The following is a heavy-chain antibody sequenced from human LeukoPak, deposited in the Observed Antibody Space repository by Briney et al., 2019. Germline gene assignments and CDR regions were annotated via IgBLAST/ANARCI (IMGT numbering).Heavy chain of an antibody. Sequence: GGSLRLSSAASGFTFSIYSINWVRRAPGKGLQWISYISSTSSGMYYADSVKGRFTISRDNSKNTLYLQMNSLRAEDTAVYYCARDASYGGTSYWYFDLWGRGTLVTVSS. J-gene: IGHJ2*01. V-gene: IGHV3-48*01. CDR2: ISSTSSGM. D-gene: IGHD4-23*01. CDR1: GFTFSIYS. CDR3: ARDASYGGTSYWYFDL.